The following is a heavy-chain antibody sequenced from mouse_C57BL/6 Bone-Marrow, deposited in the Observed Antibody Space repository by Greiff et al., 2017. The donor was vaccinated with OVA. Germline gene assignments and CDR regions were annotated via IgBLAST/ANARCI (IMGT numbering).Heavy chain of an antibody. V-gene: IGHV1-52*01. CDR2: IDPSDSET. CDR1: GYTFTSYW. CDR3: ARGGA. Sequence: QVQLQQPGAELARPGASVKMSCKASGYTFTSYWMHWVKQRPIQGLEWIGNIDPSDSETHYNQKFKDKATLTVDKSSSTADMQLSSLTSEDSAVYYCARGGAWGQGTLVTVSA. J-gene: IGHJ3*01.